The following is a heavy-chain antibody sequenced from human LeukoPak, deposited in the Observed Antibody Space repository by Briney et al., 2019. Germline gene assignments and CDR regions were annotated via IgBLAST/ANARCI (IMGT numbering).Heavy chain of an antibody. CDR2: INHSGST. Sequence: PSETLSLTCAVYGGSFSGYYWSWIRQPPGMGLEWIGEINHSGSTNYNPSLKSRVTISVDTSKNQFSLKLSSVTAADTAVYYCARYGSTVRGVIAYYFDYWGQGTLVTVSS. CDR3: ARYGSTVRGVIAYYFDY. V-gene: IGHV4-34*01. CDR1: GGSFSGYY. D-gene: IGHD3-10*01. J-gene: IGHJ4*02.